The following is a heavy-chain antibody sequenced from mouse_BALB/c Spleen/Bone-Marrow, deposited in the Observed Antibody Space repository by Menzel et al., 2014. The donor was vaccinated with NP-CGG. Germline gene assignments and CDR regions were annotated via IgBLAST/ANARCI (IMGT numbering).Heavy chain of an antibody. CDR2: IRNKAYGDTT. D-gene: IGHD4-1*01. V-gene: IGHV7-3*02. Sequence: EVQGVESGGGLVQPGGSLRLSCATSGFTFSDYYISWVRQPPGKALEWLGFIRNKAYGDTTEYSTSVKGRFTISRDNSQRILYLQKSTLRAEDSGTYFCAADIDNDSEGAGTMDYWGQGTSVTVSS. CDR3: AADIDNDSEGAGTMDY. CDR1: GFTFSDYY. J-gene: IGHJ4*01.